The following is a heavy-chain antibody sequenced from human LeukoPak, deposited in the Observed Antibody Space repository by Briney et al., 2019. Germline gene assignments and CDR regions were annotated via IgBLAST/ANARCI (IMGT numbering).Heavy chain of an antibody. CDR3: ARTYCSGGSCYDRGWFDP. D-gene: IGHD2-15*01. Sequence: GSSVKVSCKASGGTFSSYAISWVRQAPGQGLEWMGGIIPIFGTANYAQKFQGRVTITADESTSTAYMELSSLRSEDTAVYYCARTYCSGGSCYDRGWFDPWGQGTLVTVSS. CDR1: GGTFSSYA. J-gene: IGHJ5*02. CDR2: IIPIFGTA. V-gene: IGHV1-69*01.